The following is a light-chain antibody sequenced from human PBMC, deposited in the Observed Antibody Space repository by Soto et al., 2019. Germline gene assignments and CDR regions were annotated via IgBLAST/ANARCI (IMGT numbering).Light chain of an antibody. CDR2: EVS. J-gene: IGLJ1*01. CDR3: YSYTTTSTYV. V-gene: IGLV2-14*01. CDR1: RSDVGGYHF. Sequence: QSALTQPASVSGSPGQSITLSCTGTRSDVGGYHFVSWYQQHPGKAPKLMIYEVSKRPSGVSDRFSGSKSGSTASLTISGLQAEDEADYYCYSYTTTSTYVFGTGTKLTVL.